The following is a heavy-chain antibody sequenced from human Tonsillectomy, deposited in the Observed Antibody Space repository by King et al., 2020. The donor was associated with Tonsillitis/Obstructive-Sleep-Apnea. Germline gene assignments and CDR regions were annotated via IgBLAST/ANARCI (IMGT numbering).Heavy chain of an antibody. CDR3: ATVVRTGGDSWYFDL. V-gene: IGHV1-24*01. J-gene: IGHJ2*01. CDR1: GYTLTELS. CDR2: FDPEDGET. D-gene: IGHD2-21*02. Sequence: VQLVESGAEVKKPGASVKFSCKVSGYTLTELSMHWVRQAPGKGLEWMGGFDPEDGETIYAQKFQGRVTMTEDTSTDTAYMELSSLRSEDTAVYYCATVVRTGGDSWYFDLWGRGTLVTVSS.